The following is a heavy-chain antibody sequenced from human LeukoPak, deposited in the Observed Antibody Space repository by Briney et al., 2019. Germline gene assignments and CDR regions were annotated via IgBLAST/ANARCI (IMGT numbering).Heavy chain of an antibody. V-gene: IGHV1-2*02. CDR1: GYTFTGYY. CDR3: ARGQYCRGGSCLFDY. D-gene: IGHD2-15*01. J-gene: IGHJ4*02. Sequence: GASVKVSCKASGYTFTGYYMHWVRQAPGQGLEWMGWINPNSGGTNYAQKFQGRVTMTRDTSISTAYMELSRLRSDDTAVYYCARGQYCRGGSCLFDYWGQGTLVTVSS. CDR2: INPNSGGT.